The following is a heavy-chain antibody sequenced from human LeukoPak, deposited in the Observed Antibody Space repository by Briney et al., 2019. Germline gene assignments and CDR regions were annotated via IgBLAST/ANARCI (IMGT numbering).Heavy chain of an antibody. CDR2: IYYSGST. CDR3: ARAYYYDSSGYILYYFDY. D-gene: IGHD3-22*01. CDR1: GGSISSSSYY. J-gene: IGHJ4*02. V-gene: IGHV4-39*01. Sequence: PSETLSLTCTVSGGSISSSSYYWGWIRQPPGKGREWIGSIYYSGSTYYNPSLKSRVTISVDTSKNQFSLKLSSVTAADTAVYYCARAYYYDSSGYILYYFDYWGQGTLVTVSS.